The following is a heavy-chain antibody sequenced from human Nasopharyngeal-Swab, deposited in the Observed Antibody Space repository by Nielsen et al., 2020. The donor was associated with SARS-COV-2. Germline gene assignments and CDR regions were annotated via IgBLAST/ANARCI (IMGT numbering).Heavy chain of an antibody. CDR1: GFTFSSYS. CDR3: ARGWLPRNDYVGFDY. J-gene: IGHJ4*02. V-gene: IGHV3-30*03. D-gene: IGHD4-23*01. Sequence: GESLKISCAASGFTFSSYSMNWVRQAPGKGLEWVAVISYDGSNKYYADSVKGRFTISRDNSKNTLYLQMNSLRAEDTAVYYCARGWLPRNDYVGFDYWGQGTLVTVSS. CDR2: ISYDGSNK.